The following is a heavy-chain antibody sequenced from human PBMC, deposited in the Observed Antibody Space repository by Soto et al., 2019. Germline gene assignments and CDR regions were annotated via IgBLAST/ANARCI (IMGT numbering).Heavy chain of an antibody. D-gene: IGHD3-22*01. J-gene: IGHJ4*02. CDR1: GFTFTNYG. V-gene: IGHV1-18*01. CDR3: ARESWQWLDY. CDR2: ISAHNGNT. Sequence: QIQLVQSGAEVKKPGTSVKVSCKTSGFTFTNYGINWVRQAPGQGLEWMGWISAHNGNTYYTKNFQGRVTMTTDASTTTAYMEMRSLRSDDTAFYSCARESWQWLDYWGQGTLVTVSS.